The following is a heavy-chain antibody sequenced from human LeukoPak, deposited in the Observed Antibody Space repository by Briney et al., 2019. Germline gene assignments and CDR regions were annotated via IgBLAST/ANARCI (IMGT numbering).Heavy chain of an antibody. Sequence: GGSLRLSCAASGFTFSSYGMHWVRQAPGKGLEGVAFIRYDGSNKYYADSVKGRFTISRDNSKNTLYLQMNSLRAEDTAVYYCAKDTGYYLSVPDYWGQGTLVTVSS. D-gene: IGHD3-9*01. V-gene: IGHV3-30*02. CDR3: AKDTGYYLSVPDY. CDR2: IRYDGSNK. J-gene: IGHJ4*02. CDR1: GFTFSSYG.